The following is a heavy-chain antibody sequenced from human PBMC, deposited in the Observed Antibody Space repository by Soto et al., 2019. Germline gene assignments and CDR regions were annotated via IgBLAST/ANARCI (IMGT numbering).Heavy chain of an antibody. CDR2: IYSGGST. D-gene: IGHD6-19*01. J-gene: IGHJ4*02. CDR3: ARADSSGWYYFDY. V-gene: IGHV3-53*01. CDR1: GFTVSSNY. Sequence: GGSLRLSCAASGFTVSSNYMSWVRQAPGKGLEWVSVIYSGGSTYYADSVKGRFTISGDNSKNTLYLQMNSLRAEDTAVYYCARADSSGWYYFDYWGQGTLVTVSS.